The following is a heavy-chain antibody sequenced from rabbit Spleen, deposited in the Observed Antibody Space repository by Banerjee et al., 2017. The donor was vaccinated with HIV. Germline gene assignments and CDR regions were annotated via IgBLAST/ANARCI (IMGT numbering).Heavy chain of an antibody. Sequence: QSLEESGGDLVKPGASLTLTCTASGFSLSSYDMSWVRQAPGKGLEWIAYIYSSSSGNTAYASWAKGRFTISKTSSTTVTLQMTSLTAADTATYFCARAVITNGAIWSLNLWGPGTLVTVS. CDR1: GFSLSSYD. CDR2: IYSSSSGNT. V-gene: IGHV1S40*01. D-gene: IGHD2-1*01. J-gene: IGHJ4*01. CDR3: ARAVITNGAIWSLNL.